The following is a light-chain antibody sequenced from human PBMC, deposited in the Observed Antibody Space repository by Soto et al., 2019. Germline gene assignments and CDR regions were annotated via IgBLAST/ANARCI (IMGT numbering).Light chain of an antibody. CDR3: QQYNSYLWT. J-gene: IGKJ1*01. V-gene: IGKV1-39*01. Sequence: DIQMTQSPSSLSASVGDRVTITCRASQSISRYLNWYQQKPGKATQLLIYLASNLQSGVPSRFSGSGSGTDFTLTIRSLQPEDFATYYCQQYNSYLWTFGQGTKVDIK. CDR1: QSISRY. CDR2: LAS.